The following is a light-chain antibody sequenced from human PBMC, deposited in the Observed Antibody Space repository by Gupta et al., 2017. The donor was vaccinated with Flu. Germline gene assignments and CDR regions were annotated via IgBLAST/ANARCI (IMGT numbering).Light chain of an antibody. CDR3: QQYDTSPYT. CDR1: RSISSSH. V-gene: IGKV3-20*01. CDR2: GAS. J-gene: IGKJ2*01. Sequence: EIVLTQSPGTLSLSPGDRATLSCRASRSISSSHLAWYQQIRGQAPRLLIFGASSRATGIPDRFSGSGSATDFTLTINRLEPADFAVYYCQQYDTSPYTFGQGTKVEIK.